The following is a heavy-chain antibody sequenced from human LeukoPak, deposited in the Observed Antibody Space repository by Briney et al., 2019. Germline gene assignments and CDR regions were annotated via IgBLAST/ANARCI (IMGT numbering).Heavy chain of an antibody. CDR3: ARNTADLDF. Sequence: SETLSLTCTVSGGSISSYYWSWIRQPPGKGLEWIGYIYYSGSTNYNPSLKSRVTISLDTSKNQFSLQLNSVTPEDTAVYYYARNTADLDFWGQGILVTVSS. V-gene: IGHV4-59*08. CDR2: IYYSGST. J-gene: IGHJ4*02. CDR1: GGSISSYY. D-gene: IGHD2-21*02.